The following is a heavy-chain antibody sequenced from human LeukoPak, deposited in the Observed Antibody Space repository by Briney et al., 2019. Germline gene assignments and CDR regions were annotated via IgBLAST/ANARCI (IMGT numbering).Heavy chain of an antibody. V-gene: IGHV3-9*03. CDR3: AKDQFIVGATPPDY. CDR1: GFSFDDYS. Sequence: GRSLRLSCVASGFSFDDYSMHWVRQAPGKGLEWVSGISWNSGNIGYADSVKGRFTISRDNAKNSLYLQMNSLRAEDMAVYYCAKDQFIVGATPPDYWGQGTLVTVSS. D-gene: IGHD1-26*01. CDR2: ISWNSGNI. J-gene: IGHJ4*02.